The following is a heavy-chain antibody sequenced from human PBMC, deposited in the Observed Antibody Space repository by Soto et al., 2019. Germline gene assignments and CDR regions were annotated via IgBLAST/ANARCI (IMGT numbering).Heavy chain of an antibody. D-gene: IGHD2-15*01. CDR1: GFTFSDYY. CDR2: ISSDSVDI. J-gene: IGHJ4*02. V-gene: IGHV3-11*05. CDR3: VRDASGIRGYGH. Sequence: QVQLVESGGGLVKPGGSLRLSCAASGFTFSDYYMNWVRQAPGKGLEWLSYISSDSVDINYADSVKGRFTISRVNADNSVYLQMNSLRDEDTAVYYCVRDASGIRGYGHWGQGTLVTVSP.